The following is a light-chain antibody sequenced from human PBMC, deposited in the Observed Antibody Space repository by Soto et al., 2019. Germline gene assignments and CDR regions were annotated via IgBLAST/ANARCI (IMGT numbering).Light chain of an antibody. Sequence: DIQMAQSPSTLPASVVDRFTITSLASQSISSWLAWYQHKTGNAPKILIYKESSLESGVPSRLSGSGSGTELNLTISRLQPDDFATYYCQKYNSYPWTFGQGTKVDI. J-gene: IGKJ1*01. CDR3: QKYNSYPWT. CDR1: QSISSW. V-gene: IGKV1-5*03. CDR2: KES.